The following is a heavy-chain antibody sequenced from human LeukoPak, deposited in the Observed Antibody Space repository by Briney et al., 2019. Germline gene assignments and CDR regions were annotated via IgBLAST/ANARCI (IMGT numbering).Heavy chain of an antibody. J-gene: IGHJ4*02. CDR1: GGSISSHY. V-gene: IGHV4-59*11. D-gene: IGHD2-2*01. CDR2: IYDSGST. Sequence: SETLSLTCTVSGGSISSHYWSWVRQPPGKXLEWIGYIYDSGSTNYNPSLKSRVTISVDTSKNQFSLKLSSVTAADTAVYYCARLVAYCSSTSCSDYWGQGTLVTVSS. CDR3: ARLVAYCSSTSCSDY.